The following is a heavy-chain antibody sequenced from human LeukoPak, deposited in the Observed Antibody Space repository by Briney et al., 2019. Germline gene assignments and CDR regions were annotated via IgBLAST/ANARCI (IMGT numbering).Heavy chain of an antibody. Sequence: PSETLSLTCTVSGGSISSGSYYWSWIRQPAGKGLEWIGRIYSSGSTNYNPSLKSRVTMSVDTSKNQFSLKLSSVTAADTAVYYCARSRGNSRYYYYMDVWGKGTTVIVSS. D-gene: IGHD4-23*01. CDR2: IYSSGST. CDR1: GGSISSGSYY. J-gene: IGHJ6*03. CDR3: ARSRGNSRYYYYMDV. V-gene: IGHV4-61*02.